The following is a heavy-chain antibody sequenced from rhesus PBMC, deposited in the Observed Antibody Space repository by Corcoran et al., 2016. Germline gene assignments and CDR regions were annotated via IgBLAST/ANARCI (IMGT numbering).Heavy chain of an antibody. Sequence: QVQLQESGPGLVKPSETLSLTCDVSGYSISSGYGWTWIRQSPGMGLEWIGYIGGESAGTNYNPSLKSRVTISRDTSKNQFSLKMNSVTAADTAFYYCARRLWGFDYWGQGLLVTVSS. CDR1: GYSISSGYG. V-gene: IGHV4-127*01. D-gene: IGHD7-45*01. CDR3: ARRLWGFDY. CDR2: IGGESAGT. J-gene: IGHJ4*01.